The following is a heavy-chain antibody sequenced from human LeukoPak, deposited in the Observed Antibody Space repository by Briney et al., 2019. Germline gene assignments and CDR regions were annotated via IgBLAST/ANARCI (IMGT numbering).Heavy chain of an antibody. D-gene: IGHD5-24*01. CDR2: IYTSGST. J-gene: IGHJ4*02. CDR1: GGSISSGTYY. V-gene: IGHV4-61*02. Sequence: SETLSLTCTVSGGSISSGTYYWSWIRQPAGKGLEWIGRIYTSGSTNYTPSLKSRVTISVDTSKNQFSLNLSSVTAEDTAVYSCARGALMATSRYYFDYWGQGTLVTVSS. CDR3: ARGALMATSRYYFDY.